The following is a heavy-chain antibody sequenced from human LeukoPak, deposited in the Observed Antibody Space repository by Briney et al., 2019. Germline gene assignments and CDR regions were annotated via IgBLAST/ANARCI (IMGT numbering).Heavy chain of an antibody. CDR3: ARESVEMATPADY. V-gene: IGHV1-2*02. CDR2: ISPNSGGT. J-gene: IGHJ4*02. CDR1: GYTFTGYY. Sequence: ASVKVSCKASGYTFTGYYMHWVRQAPGQGLEWMGWISPNSGGTNYAQKFQGRVTMTRDTSISTAYMELSRLRSDDTAVYYCARESVEMATPADYWGQGTLVTVSS. D-gene: IGHD5-24*01.